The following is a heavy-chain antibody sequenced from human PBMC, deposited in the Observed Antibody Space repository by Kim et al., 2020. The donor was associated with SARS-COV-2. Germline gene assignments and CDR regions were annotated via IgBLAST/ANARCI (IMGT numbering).Heavy chain of an antibody. CDR1: GFTFSSYD. J-gene: IGHJ5*02. Sequence: GGSLRLSCAASGFTFSSYDMFWVRQTTGKGLEWVSGIGTTGDTYYADSVKGRFTIFRENAKNSLYLQMNSLRVGDTAVYYCARSDPKYSSDWTNWFDPWGQGTLVTVSS. CDR3: ARSDPKYSSDWTNWFDP. V-gene: IGHV3-13*01. CDR2: IGTTGDT. D-gene: IGHD6-19*01.